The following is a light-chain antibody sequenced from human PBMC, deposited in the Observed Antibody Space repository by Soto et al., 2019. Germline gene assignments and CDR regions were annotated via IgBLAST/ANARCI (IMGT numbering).Light chain of an antibody. J-gene: IGLJ1*01. CDR3: SSYTNSNNRQIV. CDR1: SSDVGGYNY. Sequence: QSVLTQPASVSGAPGQSITISCTGTSSDVGGYNYVSWYQHHPGKAHKLMIYDVSNRPSGVSNRFFGSKSGNTASLTISGLQPEDEADYYRSSYTNSNNRQIVFGTGTKLTVL. V-gene: IGLV2-14*03. CDR2: DVS.